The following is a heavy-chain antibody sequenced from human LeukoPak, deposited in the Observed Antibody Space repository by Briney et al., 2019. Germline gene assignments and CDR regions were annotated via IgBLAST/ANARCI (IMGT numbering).Heavy chain of an antibody. CDR1: GYTFTGYY. J-gene: IGHJ4*02. CDR3: AREEANTRIHFDY. CDR2: ILPNGGVT. Sequence: ASVKVSCKASGYTFTGYYIHWVRQAPGQGLEWMGWILPNGGVTNYAQKFQGRVTMTRDTSISTAYMELNRLRSDDTAMYYCAREEANTRIHFDYWGQGTLVTVSS. V-gene: IGHV1-2*02. D-gene: IGHD3-22*01.